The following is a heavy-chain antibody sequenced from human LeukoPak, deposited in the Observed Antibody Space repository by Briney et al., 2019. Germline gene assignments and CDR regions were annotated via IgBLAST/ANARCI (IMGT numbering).Heavy chain of an antibody. J-gene: IGHJ4*02. CDR2: ISGSGGST. D-gene: IGHD3-22*01. CDR3: ARGRYYDNSVYYYFDY. CDR1: GFTFSSYA. Sequence: PGGSLRLSCAASGFTFSSYAMSWVRQAPGMGLAWVSPISGSGGSTYYADSVKGRFTISRDTSQNTLYLQMNSLRAEDTAVYYCARGRYYDNSVYYYFDYWGQGTLVTVSS. V-gene: IGHV3-23*01.